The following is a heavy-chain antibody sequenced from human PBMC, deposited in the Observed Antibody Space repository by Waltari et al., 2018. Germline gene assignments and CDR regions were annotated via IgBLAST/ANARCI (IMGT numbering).Heavy chain of an antibody. CDR1: GYTFTGYS. CDR3: ARDLFGYMSRFDP. J-gene: IGHJ5*02. V-gene: IGHV1-2*02. CDR2: INPNSGGT. D-gene: IGHD3-10*02. Sequence: QVQLVQSGAEVKKPGASVKVSCKASGYTFTGYSMHWVRRAPGQGLEWMGWINPNSGGTNYAQKFQGRVTMTRDTSISTAYMELSRLRSDDTAVYYCARDLFGYMSRFDPWGQGTLVTVSS.